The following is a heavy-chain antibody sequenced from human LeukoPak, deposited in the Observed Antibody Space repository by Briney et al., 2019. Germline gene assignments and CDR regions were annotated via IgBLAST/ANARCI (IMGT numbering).Heavy chain of an antibody. CDR3: AKRGYCRGGTCFSHDAFDI. V-gene: IGHV3-30*18. D-gene: IGHD2-15*01. CDR2: ISYDGGNI. CDR1: GFTFNTYG. Sequence: GGSLRLSCAASGFTFNTYGMHWVRQAPGKGLEWVAVISYDGGNISYTDSVKGRFTISRDNSKNTLYLQMNSLRAEDTAVYYCAKRGYCRGGTCFSHDAFDIWGQGTMVTVSS. J-gene: IGHJ3*02.